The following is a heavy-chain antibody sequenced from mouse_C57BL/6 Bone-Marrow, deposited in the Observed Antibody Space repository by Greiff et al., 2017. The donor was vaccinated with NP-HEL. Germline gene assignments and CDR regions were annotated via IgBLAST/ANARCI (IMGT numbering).Heavy chain of an antibody. Sequence: QVQLQQSGPELVKPGASVKISCKASGYAFSSSWMNWVKQRPGKGLEWIGRIYPGDGDTNYNGKFKGKATLTADKSSSTAYMQLSSLTSEDSAVYFCATYDYAGCAADYWGQGTTLTVSS. CDR1: GYAFSSSW. CDR3: ATYDYAGCAADY. CDR2: IYPGDGDT. D-gene: IGHD2-4*01. V-gene: IGHV1-82*01. J-gene: IGHJ2*01.